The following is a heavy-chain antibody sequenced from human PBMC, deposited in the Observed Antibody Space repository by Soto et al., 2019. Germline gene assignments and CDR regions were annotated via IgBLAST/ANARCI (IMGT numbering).Heavy chain of an antibody. CDR2: IYYSGST. CDR1: GGSISSYY. D-gene: IGHD1-26*01. Sequence: QVQLQESGPGLVKPSETLSLTCTVSGGSISSYYWSWIRQPPGKGLEWIGYIYYSGSTNYNPSRKSRVTISVDTSKNQVSLKRSSVTAADTAVYYGARDQGALRYGMDVGGQGTTGTVSS. J-gene: IGHJ6*02. V-gene: IGHV4-59*01. CDR3: ARDQGALRYGMDV.